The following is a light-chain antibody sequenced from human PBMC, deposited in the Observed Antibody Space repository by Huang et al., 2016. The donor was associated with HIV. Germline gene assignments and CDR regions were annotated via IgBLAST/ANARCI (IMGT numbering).Light chain of an antibody. V-gene: IGKV1-33*01. CDR1: PAINTF. Sequence: DIQMTQSPSSLSASFGDRVTITCQASPAINTFLNWYQQKPGKAPKLLILVASNLQTWVPSRFSGSGSGTHFTFTITSLQRDDIGTYYCQQYDDVPISFGGGTKV. CDR2: VAS. CDR3: QQYDDVPIS. J-gene: IGKJ4*01.